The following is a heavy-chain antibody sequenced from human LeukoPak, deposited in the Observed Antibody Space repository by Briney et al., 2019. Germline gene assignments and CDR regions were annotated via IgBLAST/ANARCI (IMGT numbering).Heavy chain of an antibody. V-gene: IGHV1-2*02. CDR3: ARVHSSGWYFFDY. CDR2: INPNSGGT. CDR1: GYTFTGYY. Sequence: ASVKVSCKASGYTFTGYYMHWVRQAPGQGLEWMGWINPNSGGTNYAQKFQGRVTMTRDTSISTAYMELSRLRSDDTAVYYCARVHSSGWYFFDYWGQGTLVTVPS. D-gene: IGHD6-19*01. J-gene: IGHJ4*02.